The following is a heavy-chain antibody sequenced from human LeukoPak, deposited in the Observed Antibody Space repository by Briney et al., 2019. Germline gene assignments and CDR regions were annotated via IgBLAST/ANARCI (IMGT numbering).Heavy chain of an antibody. CDR3: ARRRRYDILTGYSSFDY. V-gene: IGHV4-39*01. CDR1: GGSISSSSYY. Sequence: SETLSLTCTVSGGSISSSSYYWGWIRQPPGKGLEWIGSIYYSGSTYYNPSLKSRVTISVDTSKNQFSLKLRSVTAADTAVYYCARRRRYDILTGYSSFDYWGQGTLVTVSS. J-gene: IGHJ4*02. D-gene: IGHD3-9*01. CDR2: IYYSGST.